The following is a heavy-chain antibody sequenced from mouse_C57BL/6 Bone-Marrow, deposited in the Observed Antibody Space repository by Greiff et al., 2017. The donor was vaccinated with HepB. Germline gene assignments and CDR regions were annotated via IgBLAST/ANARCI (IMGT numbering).Heavy chain of an antibody. J-gene: IGHJ4*01. CDR3: TGIRPDPYYDYYYAMDY. CDR1: GFTFSNYW. Sequence: EVQLVESGGGLVQPGGSMKLSCVASGFTFSNYWMNWVRQSPEKGLEWVAQIRLKSDNYATHYAESVKGRFTISRDDSKSSVYLQMNNLRAEDTGIYYCTGIRPDPYYDYYYAMDYWGQGTSVTVSS. V-gene: IGHV6-3*01. CDR2: IRLKSDNYAT. D-gene: IGHD2-4*01.